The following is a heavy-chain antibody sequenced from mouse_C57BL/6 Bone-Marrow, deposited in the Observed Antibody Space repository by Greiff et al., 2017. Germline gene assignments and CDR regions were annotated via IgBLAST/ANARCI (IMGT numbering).Heavy chain of an antibody. CDR1: GYTFTDYY. CDR2: INPYNGGT. CDR3: ARWSYYEAWFAY. V-gene: IGHV1-19*01. J-gene: IGHJ3*01. Sequence: EVMLVESGPVLVKPGASVKMSCKASGYTFTDYYMNWVKQSHGKSLEWIGVINPYNGGTSYNQKFKGKATLTVDKSSSTAYMELNSLTSEDSAVYYCARWSYYEAWFAYWGQGTLVTVSA. D-gene: IGHD1-1*01.